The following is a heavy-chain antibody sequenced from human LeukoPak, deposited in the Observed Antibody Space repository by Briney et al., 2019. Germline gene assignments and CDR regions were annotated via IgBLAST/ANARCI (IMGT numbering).Heavy chain of an antibody. Sequence: GGSLRLSCAVSGFTFSNYGMHWVRQAPGKGLEWVALTSYDGSTKYYTDSVKGRFIISKDNSRNTLYLQMNSLKVEDTAMYYCAKPSGEYFDYWGQGTLVTVSS. CDR1: GFTFSNYG. V-gene: IGHV3-30*18. CDR3: AKPSGEYFDY. CDR2: TSYDGSTK. J-gene: IGHJ4*02.